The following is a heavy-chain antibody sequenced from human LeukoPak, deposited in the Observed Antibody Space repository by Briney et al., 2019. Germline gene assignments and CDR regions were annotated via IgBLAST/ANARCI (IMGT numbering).Heavy chain of an antibody. Sequence: GGSLRLSCAASGFTFSSYSMNWVRQAPGKGLEWVSVIYSGGSTYYADSVKGRFTISRDNSKNTLYLQMNSLRAEDTAVYYCARWRYWGQGTLVTVSS. CDR3: ARWRY. CDR2: IYSGGST. D-gene: IGHD3-3*01. J-gene: IGHJ4*02. V-gene: IGHV3-53*01. CDR1: GFTFSSYS.